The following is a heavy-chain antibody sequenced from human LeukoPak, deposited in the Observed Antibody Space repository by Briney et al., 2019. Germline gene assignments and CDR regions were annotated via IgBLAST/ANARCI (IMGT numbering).Heavy chain of an antibody. CDR1: GFPFSSYG. D-gene: IGHD5-12*01. Sequence: GGSLRLSCAASGFPFSSYGMHWVRQAPGKGLEWVSVIWFDGSNKYSADSVKGRFTISRDNSKNTLYLQMNSLRADDTAMYYCARGELATGGYYFDYWGQGTLVTVSS. J-gene: IGHJ4*02. CDR3: ARGELATGGYYFDY. CDR2: IWFDGSNK. V-gene: IGHV3-33*01.